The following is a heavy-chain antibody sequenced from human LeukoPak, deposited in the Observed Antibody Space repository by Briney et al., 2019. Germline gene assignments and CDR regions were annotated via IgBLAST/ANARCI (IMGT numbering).Heavy chain of an antibody. D-gene: IGHD1-1*01. CDR2: IYSGGTT. CDR3: ARDGYGTNYMDL. Sequence: GGSLRLPRAASGFSVSSNFISWVRQAPGKGLEWVSVIYSGGTTYYADSVKGRFTISRDNSKNTLSLQMNNLRAEDTAVYYCARDGYGTNYMDLWGQGTTVTVSS. V-gene: IGHV3-53*01. CDR1: GFSVSSNF. J-gene: IGHJ6*03.